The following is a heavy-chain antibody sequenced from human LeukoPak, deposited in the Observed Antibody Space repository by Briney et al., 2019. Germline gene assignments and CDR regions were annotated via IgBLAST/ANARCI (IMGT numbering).Heavy chain of an antibody. Sequence: ASVKLSCKASGYTFTSYDINWVRQATGQGLEWMGWMNPNSGNTGYAQKFQGRVTMTRNTSISTAYMELSSLRSEDTAVYYCARVGSSWDNWFDPWGQGTLVTVSS. CDR1: GYTFTSYD. CDR2: MNPNSGNT. J-gene: IGHJ5*02. V-gene: IGHV1-8*01. CDR3: ARVGSSWDNWFDP. D-gene: IGHD6-13*01.